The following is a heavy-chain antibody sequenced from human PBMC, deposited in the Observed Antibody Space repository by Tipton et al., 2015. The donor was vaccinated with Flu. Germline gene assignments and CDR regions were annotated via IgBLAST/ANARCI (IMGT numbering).Heavy chain of an antibody. CDR1: FGSISTYY. J-gene: IGHJ3*02. D-gene: IGHD6-19*01. Sequence: TLSLTCTVPFGSISTYYWSWIRQAPGKGLEYIGYIDYSERSKYNPSLESRVTISVDTSKNQFSLNVNSVTAADTALYYCAGSSGRYDVFDIWGQGSVVTVSS. V-gene: IGHV4-59*12. CDR2: IDYSERS. CDR3: AGSSGRYDVFDI.